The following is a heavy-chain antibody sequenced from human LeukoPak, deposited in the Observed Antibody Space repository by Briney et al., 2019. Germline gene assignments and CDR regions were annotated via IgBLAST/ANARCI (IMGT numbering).Heavy chain of an antibody. J-gene: IGHJ4*02. V-gene: IGHV4-59*01. Sequence: SETLSLTCTVSGGSISSYYWSWIRQPPGKGLEWIGYIYYSGSTNYNPPLKSRVTISLDTSKNQFSLNLSSVTGADTAVYHCARGGPGSGYHYFLDYWGQGTLVTVSS. CDR3: ARGGPGSGYHYFLDY. D-gene: IGHD3-22*01. CDR2: IYYSGST. CDR1: GGSISSYY.